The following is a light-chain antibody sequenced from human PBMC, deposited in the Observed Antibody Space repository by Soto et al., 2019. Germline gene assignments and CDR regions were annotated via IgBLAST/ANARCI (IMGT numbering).Light chain of an antibody. CDR2: AAS. Sequence: DIQMTQSPSSLSASVGDRVTITCRASENIRSYFNGYLHKPGKAPKLLIYAASTLQSGVPSRFSGSGSGTHFTLTISNLQPEECATYFCQQSYNSPPTFGQGTKVDIK. CDR3: QQSYNSPPT. V-gene: IGKV1-39*01. CDR1: ENIRSY. J-gene: IGKJ1*01.